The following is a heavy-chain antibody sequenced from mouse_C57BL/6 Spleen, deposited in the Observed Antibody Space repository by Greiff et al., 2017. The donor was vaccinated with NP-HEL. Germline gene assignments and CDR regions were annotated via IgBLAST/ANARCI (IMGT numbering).Heavy chain of an antibody. CDR2: IDPSDGST. Sequence: QVQLKQSGPELVKPGASVKLSCKASGYTFTSYDINWVKQRPGQGLEWIGWIDPSDGSTKYNQKFKGQATLTVDTSSSTAYLELHSLTSEDSAVYFGARGYYGGSSFDYWGTGTTVTVSS. CDR1: GYTFTSYD. CDR3: ARGYYGGSSFDY. D-gene: IGHD1-1*01. V-gene: IGHV1-85*01. J-gene: IGHJ2*01.